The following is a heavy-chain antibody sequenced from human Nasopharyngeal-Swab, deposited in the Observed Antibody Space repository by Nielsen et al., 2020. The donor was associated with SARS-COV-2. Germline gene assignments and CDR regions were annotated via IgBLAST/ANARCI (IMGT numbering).Heavy chain of an antibody. CDR3: ARDGLDYDFWSAYFMDV. V-gene: IGHV3-21*01. Sequence: GGSLRLSCAASGFTFNNYNFNWVRQAPGKGLEWVSSISSSSSYIYYADSVKGRFTISRDSAKNSLYLQMNSLRAEDTAVYYCARDGLDYDFWSAYFMDVWGQGTTVTVSS. CDR2: ISSSSSYI. D-gene: IGHD3-3*01. J-gene: IGHJ6*02. CDR1: GFTFNNYN.